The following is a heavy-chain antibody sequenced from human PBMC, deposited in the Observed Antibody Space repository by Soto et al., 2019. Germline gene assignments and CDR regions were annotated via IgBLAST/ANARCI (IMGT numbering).Heavy chain of an antibody. J-gene: IGHJ4*02. Sequence: QVQLVQSGTEVKKPGSSVKVSCKASGGNFNSYTINWVRQAPGQGLEFMGGIIPIFGTANYAPKFQGRVTFTADTDTNTAYMALSSLRSADTAVYFCSRDAVAASGTNDWGQGTLVTVSS. V-gene: IGHV1-69*06. CDR2: IIPIFGTA. D-gene: IGHD2-15*01. CDR3: SRDAVAASGTND. CDR1: GGNFNSYT.